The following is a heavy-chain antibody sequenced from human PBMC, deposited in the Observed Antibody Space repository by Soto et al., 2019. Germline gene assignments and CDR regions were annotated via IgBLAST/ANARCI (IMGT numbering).Heavy chain of an antibody. CDR2: VFYSGST. D-gene: IGHD2-21*01. CDR3: ARLGAYYQSLDP. J-gene: IGHJ5*02. V-gene: IGHV4-59*08. CDR1: GGSIDTYY. Sequence: SETLSLTCTVSGGSIDTYYWSWIRQPPGKGLEWVGYVFYSGSTNYNPSLESRVTVSVDTSKNQFSLRLRSVTAADTAVYYCARLGAYYQSLDPWGPGTLVTVS.